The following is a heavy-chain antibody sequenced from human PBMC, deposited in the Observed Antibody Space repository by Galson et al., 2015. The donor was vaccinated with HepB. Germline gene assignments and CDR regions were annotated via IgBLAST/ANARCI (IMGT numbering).Heavy chain of an antibody. CDR3: ARENYDSLTGCYKGFDY. Sequence: SLRLSCEASGFTFSSYAMSWVRQAPGKGLEWVGVTSYDGGNKYYADSVKGRFTISRDNAKNTLYLQMNSLRAEDTAVYYCARENYDSLTGCYKGFDYWGQGTLVTVSS. CDR1: GFTFSSYA. J-gene: IGHJ4*02. D-gene: IGHD3-9*01. CDR2: TSYDGGNK. V-gene: IGHV3-30*04.